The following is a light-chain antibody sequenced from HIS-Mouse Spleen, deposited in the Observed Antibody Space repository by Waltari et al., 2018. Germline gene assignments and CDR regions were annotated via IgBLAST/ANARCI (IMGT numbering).Light chain of an antibody. V-gene: IGLV2-8*01. Sequence: QSALTQPPSASGSPGQSVTISCTGTSRDVGGYNYVSWYQQPPGKAPNLMIYEVSKRPSGVPDRFSGSKSGNTASLTVSGLQAEDEADYYCSSYAGSNNLVVFGGGTKLTVL. J-gene: IGLJ2*01. CDR1: SRDVGGYNY. CDR2: EVS. CDR3: SSYAGSNNLVV.